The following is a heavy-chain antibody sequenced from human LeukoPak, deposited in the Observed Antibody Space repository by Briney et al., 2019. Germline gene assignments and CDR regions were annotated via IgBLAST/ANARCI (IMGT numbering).Heavy chain of an antibody. J-gene: IGHJ4*02. Sequence: GGSLRLSCAASGFTFRSYAMSWVRQAPGKGLERVSTLSGSGATIYYADSVKGRFTISRDNSKNTLYLQMDSLRAEDTAVYYCAKRLGAGSGTSIDFDYWGLGALVTVSS. CDR1: GFTFRSYA. CDR3: AKRLGAGSGTSIDFDY. V-gene: IGHV3-23*01. CDR2: LSGSGATI. D-gene: IGHD3-10*01.